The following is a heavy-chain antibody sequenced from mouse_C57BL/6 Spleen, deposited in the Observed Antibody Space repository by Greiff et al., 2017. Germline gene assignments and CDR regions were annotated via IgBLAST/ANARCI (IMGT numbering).Heavy chain of an antibody. CDR2: TWSGGST. D-gene: IGHD4-1*01. CDR3: ARERELGQRRWYFDV. CDR1: GFSLTSYG. J-gene: IGHJ1*03. Sequence: QVQLKQSGPGLVQPSQRLSITCTVSGFSLTSYGVHWVRQSPGKGLEWLGVTWSGGSTDYNAAFISRLSISKDNSKSQVFFKMNSLQADDTAIYYCARERELGQRRWYFDVWGTGTTVTVSS. V-gene: IGHV2-2*01.